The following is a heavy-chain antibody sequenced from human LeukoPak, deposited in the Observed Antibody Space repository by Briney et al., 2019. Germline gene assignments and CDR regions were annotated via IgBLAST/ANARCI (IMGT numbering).Heavy chain of an antibody. CDR3: ARDRLLWFGELFTNDAFDI. V-gene: IGHV3-9*01. Sequence: PGGSLRLSCAASGFIFDDYAMVWVRRVPGKGLEWVSGISWNSRTIYYADSVKGRFTISRDNAKNSLYLQMNSLRAEDTAVYYCARDRLLWFGELFTNDAFDIWGQGTMVTVSS. D-gene: IGHD3-10*01. CDR1: GFIFDDYA. CDR2: ISWNSRTI. J-gene: IGHJ3*02.